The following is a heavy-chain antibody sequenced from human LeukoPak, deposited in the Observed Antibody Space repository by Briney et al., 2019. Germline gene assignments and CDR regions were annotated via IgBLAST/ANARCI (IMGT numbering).Heavy chain of an antibody. CDR3: GNPQNQRPLVPRPFAY. J-gene: IGHJ4*02. Sequence: GGSLRLSCAASGFTFSSYAMSWVRQAPGKGLEWVSAISGSGGSTYYADSVKGRFTISRDNSKNTLYLQMNSLRAEDTAVYYWGNPQNQRPLVPRPFAYGGREPLVPV. V-gene: IGHV3-23*01. D-gene: IGHD6-13*01. CDR2: ISGSGGST. CDR1: GFTFSSYA.